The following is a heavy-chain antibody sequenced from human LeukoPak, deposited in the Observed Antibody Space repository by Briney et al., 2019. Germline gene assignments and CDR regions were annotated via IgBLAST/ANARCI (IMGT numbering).Heavy chain of an antibody. J-gene: IGHJ4*02. Sequence: SQTLSLTCTVSGDSLSSGGSYWSSIRQHPGKGLEWIGYIYYSGSTYYNPSPKSQVTMSVDTAKNQFSLKVSSVVAADTGVYYCSRGTTDGYGYGRFYYWGRGSLVTVSS. CDR1: GDSLSSGGSY. D-gene: IGHD5-18*01. V-gene: IGHV4-31*01. CDR2: IYYSGST. CDR3: SRGTTDGYGYGRFYY.